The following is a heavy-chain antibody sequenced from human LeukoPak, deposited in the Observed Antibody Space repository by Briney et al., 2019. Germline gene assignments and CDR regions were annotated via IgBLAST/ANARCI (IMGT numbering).Heavy chain of an antibody. CDR1: GGSISSSY. Sequence: PSETLSLTCTVSGGSISSSYWSWIRQPPGKGLEWIGYIYYSGSTNCNPSVKSRVAMSVDTSKKQFSLKLSSLTAADTAVYYCARGGTAVIAPYAFDIWGQGTMVTVSS. D-gene: IGHD4-23*01. J-gene: IGHJ3*02. CDR3: ARGGTAVIAPYAFDI. V-gene: IGHV4-59*01. CDR2: IYYSGST.